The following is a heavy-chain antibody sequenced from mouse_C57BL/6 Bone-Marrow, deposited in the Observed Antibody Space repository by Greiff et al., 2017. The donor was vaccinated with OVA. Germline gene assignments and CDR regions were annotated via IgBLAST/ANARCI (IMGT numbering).Heavy chain of an antibody. CDR2: IYPGSGST. CDR3: AREPFDY. Sequence: QVQLQQPGAELVKPGASVKMSCKASGYTFTSYWINWVKQRPGQGLEWIGDIYPGSGSTNYNEKFKSKSTLTVDKSSSTAYMQLSSLTSEDSAVYYCAREPFDYWGQGTTLTVSS. CDR1: GYTFTSYW. V-gene: IGHV1-55*01. J-gene: IGHJ2*01.